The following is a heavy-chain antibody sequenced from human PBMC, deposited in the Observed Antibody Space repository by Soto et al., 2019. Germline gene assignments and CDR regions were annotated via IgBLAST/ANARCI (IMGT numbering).Heavy chain of an antibody. CDR2: ISKSSTYI. CDR1: GFTFSDYN. J-gene: IGHJ4*02. D-gene: IGHD3-16*01. V-gene: IGHV3-21*04. Sequence: EVQLVESGGGLVKPGGSLRLSCAASGFTFSDYNMNWVRQAPGKGLEWVSSISKSSTYIYYADSVKGRFAISRDDAKKSPYPDMNTRGPEATAVYYWASVNNYDYVFVWGQGTLVTVSA. CDR3: ASVNNYDYVFV.